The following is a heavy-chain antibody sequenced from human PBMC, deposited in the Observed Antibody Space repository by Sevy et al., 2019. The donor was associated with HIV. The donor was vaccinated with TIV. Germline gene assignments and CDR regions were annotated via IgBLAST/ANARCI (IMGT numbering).Heavy chain of an antibody. CDR3: ARGAVPAASGSYYYYGMDV. J-gene: IGHJ6*02. Sequence: ASVKVSCKASGYTFTSYDINWVRQATGQGLEWMGWMNPNSGNTGYAQKFQGRVTMTRNTSISTAYMELSSLRSEVTAVYYCARGAVPAASGSYYYYGMDVWGQGTTVTVSS. CDR1: GYTFTSYD. CDR2: MNPNSGNT. D-gene: IGHD2-2*01. V-gene: IGHV1-8*01.